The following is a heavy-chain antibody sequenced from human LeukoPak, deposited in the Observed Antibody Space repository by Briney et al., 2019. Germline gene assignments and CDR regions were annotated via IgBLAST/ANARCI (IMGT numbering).Heavy chain of an antibody. V-gene: IGHV3-48*03. CDR1: GFTFSSFE. CDR3: ARGPYSSNWYVDY. D-gene: IGHD6-13*01. CDR2: ISRTGNSI. Sequence: PGGSLRLSCAASGFTFSSFEMNWVRLAPGKGLEWISYISRTGNSIYYADSVKGRFTISRDSAKNSLYLQMNSLRAEDRAVYYCARGPYSSNWYVDYWGQGTLVTVAS. J-gene: IGHJ4*02.